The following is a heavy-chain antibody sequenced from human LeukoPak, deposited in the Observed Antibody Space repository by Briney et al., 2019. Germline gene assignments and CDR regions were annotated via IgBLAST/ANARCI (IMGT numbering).Heavy chain of an antibody. CDR2: INPNGGGT. CDR3: ARSHDYTNYVGP. D-gene: IGHD4-11*01. CDR1: GYTFTGYY. J-gene: IGHJ5*02. V-gene: IGHV1-2*02. Sequence: ASVKVSCKASGYTFTGYYIHWVRLAPGQGLEWMGWINPNGGGTNYAQKFQGGVTMTRDTSISTAYLDLSSLRSDDTAVYYCARSHDYTNYVGPWGQGTLVTVSS.